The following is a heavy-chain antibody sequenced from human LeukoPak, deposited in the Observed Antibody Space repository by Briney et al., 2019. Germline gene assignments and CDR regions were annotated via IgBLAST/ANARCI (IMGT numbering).Heavy chain of an antibody. CDR3: ASSVVQGWFDP. V-gene: IGHV4-34*01. J-gene: IGHJ5*02. D-gene: IGHD3-22*01. Sequence: PSETLSLTCAVYGGSFSGHYWSWIRQPPGKGLEWIGEINHSGSTNYNPSLKSRVTISVDTSKNQFSLKLSSVTAADTAVYYCASSVVQGWFDPWGQGTLVTVSS. CDR2: INHSGST. CDR1: GGSFSGHY.